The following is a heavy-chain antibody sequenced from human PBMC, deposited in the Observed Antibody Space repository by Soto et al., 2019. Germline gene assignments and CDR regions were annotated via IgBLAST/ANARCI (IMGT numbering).Heavy chain of an antibody. CDR3: ARAFSSTIFGVVKVDYYYGMDV. CDR1: GYTFTGYY. Sequence: ASVKVSCKASGYTFTGYYVHWVRQAPGQGLEGMGWINPNSGGTNYAQKFQGWVTMTRDTSISTAYMELSRLRSDDTAVYYCARAFSSTIFGVVKVDYYYGMDVWGQGTTVTVAS. CDR2: INPNSGGT. D-gene: IGHD3-3*01. V-gene: IGHV1-2*04. J-gene: IGHJ6*02.